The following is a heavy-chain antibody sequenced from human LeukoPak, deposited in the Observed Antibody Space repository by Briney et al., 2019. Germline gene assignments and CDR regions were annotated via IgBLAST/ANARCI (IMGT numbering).Heavy chain of an antibody. CDR3: ARSGVDYYDSSGYYHDY. CDR1: GYTFTSYY. CDR2: INPSGGST. Sequence: ASVKVSCKASGYTFTSYYMHWVRQAPGQGLEWMGIINPSGGSTSYAQKSQGRVTMTRDMSTSTVYMELSSLRSEDTAVYYCARSGVDYYDSSGYYHDYWGQGTLVTVSS. D-gene: IGHD3-22*01. V-gene: IGHV1-46*01. J-gene: IGHJ4*02.